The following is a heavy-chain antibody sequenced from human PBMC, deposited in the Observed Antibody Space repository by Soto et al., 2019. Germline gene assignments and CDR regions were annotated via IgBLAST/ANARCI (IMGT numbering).Heavy chain of an antibody. CDR1: GYTFTSYG. CDR3: ARGGDDILTGPDY. V-gene: IGHV1-3*01. D-gene: IGHD3-9*01. Sequence: ASVKVSCKASGYTFTSYGMHWVRQAPGQRLEWMGWINAGNGNTKYSQKFQGRVTITRDTSASTAYMELSSLRSEDTAVYYCARGGDDILTGPDYWGQGTLVTVSS. J-gene: IGHJ4*02. CDR2: INAGNGNT.